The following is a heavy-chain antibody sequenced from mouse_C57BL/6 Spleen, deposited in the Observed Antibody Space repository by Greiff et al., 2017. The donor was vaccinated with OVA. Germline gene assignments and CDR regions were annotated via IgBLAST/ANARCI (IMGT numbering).Heavy chain of an antibody. Sequence: QVQLQQPGAELVMPGASVKLSCKASGYTFTSYWMHWVKQRPGQGLEWIGEIDPSDSYTNYNQKFKGKSTLTVDKSSSTAYMQLSSLTSEDSAVYYCARSLYATTLGNFDYWGQGTTLTVSS. CDR1: GYTFTSYW. CDR3: ARSLYATTLGNFDY. CDR2: IDPSDSYT. J-gene: IGHJ2*01. D-gene: IGHD1-1*01. V-gene: IGHV1-69*01.